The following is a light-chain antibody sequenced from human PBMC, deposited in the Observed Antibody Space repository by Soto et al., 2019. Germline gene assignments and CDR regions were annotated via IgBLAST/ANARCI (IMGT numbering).Light chain of an antibody. CDR2: GAS. CDR1: HSISSRY. Sequence: EIVLTQSPGTLSLSPGERATLSCRASHSISSRYLAWYQQKPGQAPRLLIYGASSRATGIPDRFSGSGSGTDFTLTISRLEPEDFAVYYCQQYGGSPITFGQGTRLEIK. J-gene: IGKJ5*01. CDR3: QQYGGSPIT. V-gene: IGKV3-20*01.